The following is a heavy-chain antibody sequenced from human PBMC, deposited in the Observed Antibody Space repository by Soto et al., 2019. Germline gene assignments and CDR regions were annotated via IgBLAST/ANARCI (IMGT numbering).Heavy chain of an antibody. D-gene: IGHD3-16*02. Sequence: ASVKVSCKASGYTFTSHGISWVRQAPGQGLEWMGWISAYNGNTNYAQKFQGRVTITRDTSASTAYMELSSLRSEDTAVYYCATDYIWGSYRYTPYFDYWGQGTLVTVSS. J-gene: IGHJ4*02. CDR3: ATDYIWGSYRYTPYFDY. CDR2: ISAYNGNT. V-gene: IGHV1-18*01. CDR1: GYTFTSHG.